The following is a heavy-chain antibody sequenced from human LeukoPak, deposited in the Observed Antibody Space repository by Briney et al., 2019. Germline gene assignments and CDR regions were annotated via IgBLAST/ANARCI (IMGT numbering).Heavy chain of an antibody. CDR2: IYYSGST. D-gene: IGHD6-19*01. Sequence: PSETLSLTCTVSGGSISSSSYYWGWIRQPPGKGLEWIGSIYYSGSTYYNPSPKSRVTISVDTSKNQFSLKLSSVTAADTAVYYCATSGWYYFDYWGQGTLVTVSS. J-gene: IGHJ4*02. CDR1: GGSISSSSYY. CDR3: ATSGWYYFDY. V-gene: IGHV4-39*01.